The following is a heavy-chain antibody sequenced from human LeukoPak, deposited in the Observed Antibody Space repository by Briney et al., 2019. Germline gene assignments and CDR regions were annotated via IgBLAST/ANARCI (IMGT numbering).Heavy chain of an antibody. Sequence: PGGSLRLSCAASGFTLSNYAMNWGRQAPGQGLEWVSVISAAGVTYYADSLKGRFTISIDNSKNTLYLQMDSLRAEDKAVYYCGKANDDYYFDYWGQGTLVTVSS. V-gene: IGHV3-23*01. CDR2: ISAAGVT. CDR1: GFTLSNYA. D-gene: IGHD1-1*01. CDR3: GKANDDYYFDY. J-gene: IGHJ4*02.